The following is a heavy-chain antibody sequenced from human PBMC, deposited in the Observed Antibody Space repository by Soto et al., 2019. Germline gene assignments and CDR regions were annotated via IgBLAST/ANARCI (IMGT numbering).Heavy chain of an antibody. Sequence: EVQLVESGGGLVQPGRSLRLSCAASGFTFDDYAMHWVRQAPGKGLEWVSGISWNSGSIGYADSVKGRFTISRDNAKNSLYLQMNSLRAEDTALYYCAPSGYCSGGSCSHGAFDIWGQGTMVTVSS. D-gene: IGHD2-15*01. CDR3: APSGYCSGGSCSHGAFDI. CDR2: ISWNSGSI. J-gene: IGHJ3*02. V-gene: IGHV3-9*01. CDR1: GFTFDDYA.